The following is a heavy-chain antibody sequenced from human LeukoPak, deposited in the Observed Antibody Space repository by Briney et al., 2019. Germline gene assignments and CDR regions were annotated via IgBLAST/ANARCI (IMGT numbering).Heavy chain of an antibody. V-gene: IGHV3-23*01. D-gene: IGHD6-19*01. Sequence: GGSLRLSCAVPGFTFRSYGMTWVRQAPGKGLEWVSGISGSGGSTYYADSVKGRFTISRDNSKNTLNLQMNSLRAEDTAVYYCAKVGGTAVEEIDYWGQGTLVTVSS. J-gene: IGHJ4*02. CDR2: ISGSGGST. CDR3: AKVGGTAVEEIDY. CDR1: GFTFRSYG.